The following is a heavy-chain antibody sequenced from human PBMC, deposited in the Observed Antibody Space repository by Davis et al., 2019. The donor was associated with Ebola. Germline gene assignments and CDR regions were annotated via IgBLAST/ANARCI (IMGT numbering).Heavy chain of an antibody. D-gene: IGHD5-24*01. CDR1: GFTFSSYS. V-gene: IGHV3-23*01. Sequence: GESLKISCAASGFTFSSYSMNWVRQAPGKGLEWVSAITRGGTTYYADSVKGRFTISRDNSKNTVDLQMNSLRAEDTAVYYCAKDAGYISHFDYWGQGTLVTVSS. J-gene: IGHJ4*02. CDR2: ITRGGTT. CDR3: AKDAGYISHFDY.